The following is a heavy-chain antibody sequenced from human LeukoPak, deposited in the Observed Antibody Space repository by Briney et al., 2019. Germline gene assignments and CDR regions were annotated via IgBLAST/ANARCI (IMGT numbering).Heavy chain of an antibody. V-gene: IGHV3-23*01. CDR3: AKHPPWEPVDY. J-gene: IGHJ4*01. D-gene: IGHD1-26*01. CDR1: GFTFSNYA. CDR2: ISGLGDRT. Sequence: GGSLRLSCAASGFTFSNYAMSWVRQAPGKGLEWVSAISGLGDRTYYADSVKGRFTISRDNSKNTLYLWMNSLRAEDTAVYYCAKHPPWEPVDYWGHGTLVTVSS.